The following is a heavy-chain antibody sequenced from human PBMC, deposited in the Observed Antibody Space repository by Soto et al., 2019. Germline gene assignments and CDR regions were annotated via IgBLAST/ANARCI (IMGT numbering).Heavy chain of an antibody. V-gene: IGHV3-23*01. CDR1: GFTFSSYA. CDR2: ISGSGGST. D-gene: IGHD5-18*01. J-gene: IGHJ3*02. Sequence: GGSLRLSCAASGFTFSSYAMSWVRQAPGKGLEWVSAISGSGGSTYYADSVKGRFTISRDNSKNTLYLQMNSLRAEDTAIYYCASAPTPDTAMITYAFDIWGQGTMVTVSS. CDR3: ASAPTPDTAMITYAFDI.